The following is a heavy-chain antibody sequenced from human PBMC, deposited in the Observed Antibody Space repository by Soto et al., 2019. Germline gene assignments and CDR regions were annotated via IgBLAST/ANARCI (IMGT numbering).Heavy chain of an antibody. CDR1: GDSISNYY. D-gene: IGHD1-1*01. CDR3: ARHLDPYFYGMDV. J-gene: IGHJ6*02. CDR2: MYYSGKT. V-gene: IGHV4-59*01. Sequence: PSETLSLTCTVSGDSISNYYWGWIRQPPGKGLEWIGYMYYSGKTNYNPSLKSRVSTSVDTSKNLFSLKLNSVTAADTAVYYCARHLDPYFYGMDVWGQGTTVTV.